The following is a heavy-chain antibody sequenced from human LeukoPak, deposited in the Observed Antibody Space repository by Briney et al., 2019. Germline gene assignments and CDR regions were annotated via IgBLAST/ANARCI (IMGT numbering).Heavy chain of an antibody. V-gene: IGHV3-21*01. J-gene: IGHJ4*02. CDR3: ASTPRGVVVSLYVY. CDR1: GFTFSSYS. CDR2: ISSSSSYI. Sequence: PGGSLRLSCAASGFTFSSYSMNWVRQAPGKGLEWVSSISSSSSYIYYADSVKGRFTISRDNAKNSLYLQMNSLRAEDTAVYYCASTPRGVVVSLYVYWGQGTLVTVSS. D-gene: IGHD3-22*01.